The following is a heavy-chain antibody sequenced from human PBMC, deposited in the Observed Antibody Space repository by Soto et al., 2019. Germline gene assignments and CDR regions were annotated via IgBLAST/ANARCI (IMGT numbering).Heavy chain of an antibody. CDR2: ISSSSSTI. J-gene: IGHJ4*02. Sequence: GGSLRLSXAASGFTFSRYSMNWVRQAPGQGLEWVSYISSSSSTIYYADSVKGRFTISRDNAKNSLYLQMNSLRDEDTAVYYCARDGNSGYYYSDYWGQGTLVTVSS. D-gene: IGHD5-12*01. CDR1: GFTFSRYS. V-gene: IGHV3-48*02. CDR3: ARDGNSGYYYSDY.